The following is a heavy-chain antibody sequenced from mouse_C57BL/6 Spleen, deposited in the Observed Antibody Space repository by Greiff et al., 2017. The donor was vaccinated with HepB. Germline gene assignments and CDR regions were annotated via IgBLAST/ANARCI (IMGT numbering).Heavy chain of an antibody. Sequence: QVQLQQPGAELVKPGASVKLSCKASGYTFTSYWMHWVKQRPGRGLEWIGRIDPNSGGTKYNEKFKSKATLTVDKPSSTAYMHLSSLTSEDSAFYYCARPYYYGSIPWFAYWGQGTLVTVSA. CDR2: IDPNSGGT. J-gene: IGHJ3*01. D-gene: IGHD1-1*01. CDR3: ARPYYYGSIPWFAY. V-gene: IGHV1-72*01. CDR1: GYTFTSYW.